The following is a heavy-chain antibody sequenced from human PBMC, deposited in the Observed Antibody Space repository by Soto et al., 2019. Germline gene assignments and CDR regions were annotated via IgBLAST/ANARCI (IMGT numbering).Heavy chain of an antibody. Sequence: LRLPCVASGFTFSNFAMSWVRQAPGKGLEWVSAISSASGSTYYADSVKGRFTTFRDNFKNTLFLQMNSLRAEDTALYYCSSSTCYSPRNHYFDSWGQGTLVTVSS. CDR1: GFTFSNFA. CDR3: SSSTCYSPRNHYFDS. D-gene: IGHD2-2*01. J-gene: IGHJ4*02. CDR2: ISSASGST. V-gene: IGHV3-23*01.